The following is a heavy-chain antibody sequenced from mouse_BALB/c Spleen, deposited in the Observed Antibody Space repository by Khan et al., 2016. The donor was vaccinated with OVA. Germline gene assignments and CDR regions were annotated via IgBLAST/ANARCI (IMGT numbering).Heavy chain of an antibody. V-gene: IGHV3-2*02. D-gene: IGHD1-1*02. CDR2: IRYSGNT. J-gene: IGHJ2*01. Sequence: EVQLQESGPGLVKPSQSLSLTCTVTGYSITSDYAWNWIRQFPGNKLEWMGFIRYSGNTNYNPSLKSRISITRDTSKNQFFLQLNSVTTEDTATYYCARVYGGDFDYWGQGTTRTV. CDR3: ARVYGGDFDY. CDR1: GYSITSDYA.